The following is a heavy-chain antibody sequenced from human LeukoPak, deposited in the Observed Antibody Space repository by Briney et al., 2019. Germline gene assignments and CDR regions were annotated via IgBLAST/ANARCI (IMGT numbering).Heavy chain of an antibody. V-gene: IGHV1-69*13. CDR3: AREWGLESSGYYYAY. CDR1: GGTFSRFT. D-gene: IGHD3-22*01. Sequence: SVKVSCKASGGTFSRFTISWVRQAPGQGFEWMGGITPIFGTASFAQKFQGRVSITADESTSTAFMELSSLRSEDTAVYYCAREWGLESSGYYYAYWGQGTLVTVSS. CDR2: ITPIFGTA. J-gene: IGHJ4*02.